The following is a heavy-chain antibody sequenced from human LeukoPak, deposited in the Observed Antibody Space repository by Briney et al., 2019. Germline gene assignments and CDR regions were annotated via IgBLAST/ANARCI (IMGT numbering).Heavy chain of an antibody. V-gene: IGHV3-21*06. Sequence: GGSLRLSCVASGFTFSIYSMNWVRQAPGKGLEWVSSISSSNNYIYYAGSVRGRFTTSRDNAKNSLYLQMSSLRAEDTAVYYCAKEVGSYYYDSSGASDAFDIWGQGTMVTVSS. CDR1: GFTFSIYS. CDR3: AKEVGSYYYDSSGASDAFDI. D-gene: IGHD3-22*01. J-gene: IGHJ3*02. CDR2: ISSSNNYI.